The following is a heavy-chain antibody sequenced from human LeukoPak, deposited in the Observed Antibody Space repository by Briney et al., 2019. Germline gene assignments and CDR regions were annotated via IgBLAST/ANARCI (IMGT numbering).Heavy chain of an antibody. V-gene: IGHV3-15*01. J-gene: IGHJ4*02. CDR2: IKSKTDGGTP. CDR3: ATLWGGGPDS. CDR1: GFSFTNAW. D-gene: IGHD3-16*01. Sequence: GGSLRLSCAASGFSFTNAWMSWVRQAPSKGLEYIGRIKSKTDGGTPEYAAPVKGRFTISRDDSKDTLNLQMNSLKTEDTAVYYCATLWGGGPDSWGQGTLVTVSS.